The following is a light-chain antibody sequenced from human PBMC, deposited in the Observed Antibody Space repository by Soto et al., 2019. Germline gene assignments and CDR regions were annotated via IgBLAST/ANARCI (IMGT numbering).Light chain of an antibody. CDR2: END. CDR3: GTWDYSLSGGGV. Sequence: QSVLTQPPSVSAAPGQKVTISCSGSSSNIGSNYVSWYQHVPGTAPKLLIYENDKRPSGIPDRFSGSKSGTSATLGITGLQAGDEADYYCGTWDYSLSGGGVFGGGTKLTVL. V-gene: IGLV1-51*02. CDR1: SSNIGSNY. J-gene: IGLJ3*02.